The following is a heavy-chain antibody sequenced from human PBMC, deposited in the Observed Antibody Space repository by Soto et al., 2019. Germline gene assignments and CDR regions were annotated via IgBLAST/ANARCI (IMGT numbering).Heavy chain of an antibody. CDR1: GFTFDDYA. Sequence: EVQLVESGGGLVQPGRSLRLSCAASGFTFDDYAMHWVRQAPGKGLEWVSGISWNSGSIGYADSVKGRFTISRDNAKNSLYLQMNSLRAEDTALYYCAKGPEYQLLDTEYFDYWGQGTLVTVSS. CDR3: AKGPEYQLLDTEYFDY. D-gene: IGHD2-2*01. J-gene: IGHJ4*02. CDR2: ISWNSGSI. V-gene: IGHV3-9*01.